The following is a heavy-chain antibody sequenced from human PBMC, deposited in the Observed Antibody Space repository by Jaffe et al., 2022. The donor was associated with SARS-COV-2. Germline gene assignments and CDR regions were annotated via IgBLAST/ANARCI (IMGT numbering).Heavy chain of an antibody. D-gene: IGHD4-17*01. CDR2: INSDGSST. V-gene: IGHV3-74*01. Sequence: EVQLVESGGGLVQPGGSLRLSCAASGFTFSSYWMHWVRQAPGKGLVWVSRINSDGSSTSYADSVKGRFTISRDNAKNTLYLQMNSLRAEDTAVYYCARDGVTTVDYYYYMDVWGKGTTVTVSS. CDR3: ARDGVTTVDYYYYMDV. J-gene: IGHJ6*03. CDR1: GFTFSSYW.